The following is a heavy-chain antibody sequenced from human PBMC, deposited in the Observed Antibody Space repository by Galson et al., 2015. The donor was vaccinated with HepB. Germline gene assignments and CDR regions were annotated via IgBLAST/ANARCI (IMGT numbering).Heavy chain of an antibody. V-gene: IGHV3-21*04. Sequence: SLRLSCAASGFTFSSYSMNWVRQAPGKGLEWVSSISSSSSYIYYADSVKGRFTISRDNAKNSLYLQMNSLRADDTAVYYCAKGFRVSDSTSNYVDFQHWGQGTLVTVSS. D-gene: IGHD6-13*01. J-gene: IGHJ1*01. CDR3: AKGFRVSDSTSNYVDFQH. CDR2: ISSSSSYI. CDR1: GFTFSSYS.